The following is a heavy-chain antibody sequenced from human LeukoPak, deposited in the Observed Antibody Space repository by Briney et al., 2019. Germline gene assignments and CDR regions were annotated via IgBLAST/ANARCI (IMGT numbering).Heavy chain of an antibody. Sequence: PSETLSLTCTVSGGSISSSSYYWGWIRQPPGKGLEWIGSIYYSGSTYYNPSLKSRVTISVDTSKNQFSLKLSSVTAADTAVYYCARAAGTTGTTVGSSDLYYYYMDVWGKGTTVTISS. CDR1: GGSISSSSYY. CDR2: IYYSGST. D-gene: IGHD1-1*01. V-gene: IGHV4-39*01. J-gene: IGHJ6*03. CDR3: ARAAGTTGTTVGSSDLYYYYMDV.